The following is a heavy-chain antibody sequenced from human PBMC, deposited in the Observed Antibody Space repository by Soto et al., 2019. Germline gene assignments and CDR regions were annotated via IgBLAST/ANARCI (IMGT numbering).Heavy chain of an antibody. CDR3: AEDSSCYYY. CDR1: GYTFSTYA. CDR2: INVGNNVV. J-gene: IGHJ4*02. D-gene: IGHD3-22*01. V-gene: IGHV1-3*01. Sequence: QVQLVQSGAEVKKPGASVKVSCKASGYTFSTYAMHWVRQAPGQRLEWMGWINVGNNVVKYSQKFQDRVTITRDTSASTAYMELSSLTSEDTAVYYCAEDSSCYYYWVQGTQITVSS.